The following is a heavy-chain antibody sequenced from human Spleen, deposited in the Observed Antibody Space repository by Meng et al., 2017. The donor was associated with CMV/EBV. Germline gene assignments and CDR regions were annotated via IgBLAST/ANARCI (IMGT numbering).Heavy chain of an antibody. D-gene: IGHD6-13*01. V-gene: IGHV1-18*01. CDR2: ISGYNGNK. J-gene: IGHJ4*02. CDR1: GYTFTNYG. CDR3: ARGLGPADSRSPFDY. Sequence: SGYTFTNYGISWVRQAPGQGLEWMGWISGYNGNKKYAQNFQGRVTMTTDKSTTTAYMELRSLRSDDTALYYCARGLGPADSRSPFDYWGQGTLVTVSS.